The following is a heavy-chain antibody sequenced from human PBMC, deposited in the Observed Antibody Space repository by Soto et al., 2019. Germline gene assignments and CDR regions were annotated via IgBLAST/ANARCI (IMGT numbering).Heavy chain of an antibody. CDR2: IWYDGSNK. CDR3: ARDKAVTGPSSKVFGY. CDR1: GFTFSSYG. J-gene: IGHJ4*02. Sequence: QVQLVESGGGVVQPGRSLRLSCAASGFTFSSYGMLWVRQAPGKGLEWVAVIWYDGSNKYYADSVKGRFTISRDNSKNTLYLQMNSLRAEDTAVYYCARDKAVTGPSSKVFGYWGQGTLVTVSS. D-gene: IGHD2-21*02. V-gene: IGHV3-33*01.